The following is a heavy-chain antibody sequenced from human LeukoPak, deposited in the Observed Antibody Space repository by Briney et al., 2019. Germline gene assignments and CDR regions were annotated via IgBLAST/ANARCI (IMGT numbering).Heavy chain of an antibody. CDR3: ARHSRYSYVFDY. CDR2: IHYSGST. J-gene: IGHJ4*02. CDR1: GFTFSNYN. Sequence: PGGSLRLSCAASGFTFSNYNMNWVRQAPGKGLEWIGSIHYSGSTYYIPSLKSRVTISVDTSKNQFSLKLSSVTAADTAVYLCARHSRYSYVFDYWGRGTLVTVSS. D-gene: IGHD5-12*01. V-gene: IGHV4-39*01.